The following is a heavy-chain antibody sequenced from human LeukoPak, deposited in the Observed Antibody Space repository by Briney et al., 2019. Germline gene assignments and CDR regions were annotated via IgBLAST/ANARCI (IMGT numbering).Heavy chain of an antibody. CDR3: AREAFGGVIGPNWFDP. CDR1: GGSFSGYY. D-gene: IGHD3-16*02. J-gene: IGHJ5*02. CDR2: IYYSGST. Sequence: SETLSLTCAVYGGSFSGYYWSWIRQPPGKGLEWIGYIYYSGSTNYNPSLKSRVTISVDTSKNQFSLKLSSVTAADTAVYYCAREAFGGVIGPNWFDPWGQGTLVTVSS. V-gene: IGHV4-59*01.